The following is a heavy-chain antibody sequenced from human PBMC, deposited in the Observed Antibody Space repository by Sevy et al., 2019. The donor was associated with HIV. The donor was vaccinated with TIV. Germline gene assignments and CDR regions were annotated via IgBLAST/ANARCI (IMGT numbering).Heavy chain of an antibody. D-gene: IGHD5-18*01. CDR2: IYSDGTT. V-gene: IGHV3-66*01. Sequence: GGSLRLSCAASGFTVSSNYMTWVRQAPGKGLEGVSVIYSDGTTYPADSVKDRFTISRDNSKNTLYLQMNSLRAEDTAVYYCARGKSGYDYGLNSWGQGTLVTVSS. J-gene: IGHJ4*02. CDR3: ARGKSGYDYGLNS. CDR1: GFTVSSNY.